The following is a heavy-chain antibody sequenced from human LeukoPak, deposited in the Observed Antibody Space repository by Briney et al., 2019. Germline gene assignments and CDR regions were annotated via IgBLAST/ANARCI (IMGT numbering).Heavy chain of an antibody. CDR1: GYTFTGYY. V-gene: IGHV1-2*06. CDR3: ARDLRYCGGDCYSYWFDP. D-gene: IGHD2-21*02. J-gene: IGHJ5*02. Sequence: ASVKVSCKASGYTFTGYYTHWVRQAPGQGLEWMGRINPNSGGTNYAQKFQGRVTMTRDTSISTAYMELSRLRSDDTAVYYCARDLRYCGGDCYSYWFDPWGQGTLVTVSS. CDR2: INPNSGGT.